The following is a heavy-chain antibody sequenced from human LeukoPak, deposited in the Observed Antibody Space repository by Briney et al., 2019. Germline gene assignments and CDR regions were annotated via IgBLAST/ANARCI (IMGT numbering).Heavy chain of an antibody. Sequence: GGSLRLSCVASGLTFSSHAMTWVRQTPGKGLEWVSAISGSGGSTYHADSVKGRFTISRDNSKNTLYLQMNSLRAEDTAVYYCAKGDYYDSSGYYYYFDYWGQGTLVTVSS. CDR2: ISGSGGST. J-gene: IGHJ4*02. D-gene: IGHD3-22*01. CDR3: AKGDYYDSSGYYYYFDY. CDR1: GLTFSSHA. V-gene: IGHV3-23*01.